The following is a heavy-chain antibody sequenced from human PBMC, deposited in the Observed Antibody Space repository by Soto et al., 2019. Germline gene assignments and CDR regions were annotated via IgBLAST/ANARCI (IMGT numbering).Heavy chain of an antibody. CDR2: ISTYNGNT. D-gene: IGHD3-22*01. CDR3: ARGPTDYYDNSANYFLDY. Sequence: GASVKVSCKASGYTFITYGVRWVRQAPGQGLDWLGWISTYNGNTRYAERLQGRVTMTTDTTTNTAYMELRNLRSDDTAVYYCARGPTDYYDNSANYFLDYWGQGTLVT. CDR1: GYTFITYG. V-gene: IGHV1-18*01. J-gene: IGHJ4*02.